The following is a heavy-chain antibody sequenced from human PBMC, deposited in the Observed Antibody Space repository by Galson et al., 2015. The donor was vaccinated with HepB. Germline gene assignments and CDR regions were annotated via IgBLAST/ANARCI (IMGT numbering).Heavy chain of an antibody. V-gene: IGHV3-9*01. D-gene: IGHD4-17*01. CDR1: GFTFDDYA. CDR3: AKAGYYGDYRSYFDY. J-gene: IGHJ4*02. CDR2: ISWNSGSI. Sequence: SLRLSCAASGFTFDDYAMHWVRQIPGKGLEWVSGISWNSGSIGYADSVKGRFTISRDNAKNSLYLQMNSLRAEDTALYYCAKAGYYGDYRSYFDYWGQGTLVTVSS.